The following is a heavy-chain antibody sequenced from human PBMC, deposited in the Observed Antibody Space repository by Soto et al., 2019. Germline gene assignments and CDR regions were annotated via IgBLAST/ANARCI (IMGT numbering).Heavy chain of an antibody. D-gene: IGHD1-26*01. CDR1: GFTFSSYG. CDR3: ATAGGSYFVIPES. CDR2: ISFDGSDK. J-gene: IGHJ4*02. V-gene: IGHV3-30*03. Sequence: QVQLVESGGGVVQPGRSLRLSCAASGFTFSSYGMHWVRQAPGKGLEWVAVISFDGSDKYYTDSVKGRFAISRDNSKSTRYLQMNSRRAAATAVYYCATAGGSYFVIPESWGQGTLVTVCS.